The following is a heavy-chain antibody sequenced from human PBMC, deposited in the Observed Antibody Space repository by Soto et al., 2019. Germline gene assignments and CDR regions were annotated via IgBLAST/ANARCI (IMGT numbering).Heavy chain of an antibody. CDR3: ARLGMTYYYDSSGQEYFQH. J-gene: IGHJ1*01. D-gene: IGHD3-22*01. CDR1: GYSFTNYW. Sequence: GESLRISCKGSGYSFTNYWIGWVRQMPGKGLEWMGIIYPGDSDTRYSPSFQGQVTISADKSISTAYLQWSSLKASDTAMYYCARLGMTYYYDSSGQEYFQHWGQGTLVTSPQ. V-gene: IGHV5-51*01. CDR2: IYPGDSDT.